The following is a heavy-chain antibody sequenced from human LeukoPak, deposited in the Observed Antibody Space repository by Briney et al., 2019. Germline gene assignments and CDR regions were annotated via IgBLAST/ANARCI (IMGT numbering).Heavy chain of an antibody. D-gene: IGHD6-13*01. Sequence: ASVKVSCKASGYTFTSYGISWVRQAPEQGLEWMGWISVYNGNTNYAQKLQGRVTMTTDTSTSTAYMELRSLRSDDTAVYYCARGRAAAATGWFDPWGQGTLVTVSS. CDR1: GYTFTSYG. V-gene: IGHV1-18*04. CDR2: ISVYNGNT. CDR3: ARGRAAAATGWFDP. J-gene: IGHJ5*02.